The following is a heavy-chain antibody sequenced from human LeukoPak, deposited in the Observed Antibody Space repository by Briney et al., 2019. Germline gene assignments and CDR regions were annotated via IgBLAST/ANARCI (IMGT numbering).Heavy chain of an antibody. CDR2: MNPNSGDS. V-gene: IGHV1-8*01. CDR1: GYTFTSYD. Sequence: ASVKVSCKASGYTFTSYDINWVRQATGQGLEWMGWMNPNSGDSGYSQKFQGRVTMTRNTSISTAYMELTNLRSEDTAAYYCAKGVGATPDAFDIWGQGTMVTVSS. D-gene: IGHD1-26*01. CDR3: AKGVGATPDAFDI. J-gene: IGHJ3*02.